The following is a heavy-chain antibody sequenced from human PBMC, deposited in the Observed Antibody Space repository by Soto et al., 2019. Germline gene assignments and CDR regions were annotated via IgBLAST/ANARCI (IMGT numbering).Heavy chain of an antibody. Sequence: QVQLQDSGPGLVKPSGTLSLTCAVSGDSISRSYWWSWVRQFPGKGLEWIGEIYHSGSTIYNPSLQSRVTLSVDKSKNEFALKMSSVTAADTAVYYCTSKFWQLLADAFDIWGQGTMVTVSS. CDR2: IYHSGST. V-gene: IGHV4-4*02. CDR1: GDSISRSYW. CDR3: TSKFWQLLADAFDI. D-gene: IGHD3-10*01. J-gene: IGHJ3*02.